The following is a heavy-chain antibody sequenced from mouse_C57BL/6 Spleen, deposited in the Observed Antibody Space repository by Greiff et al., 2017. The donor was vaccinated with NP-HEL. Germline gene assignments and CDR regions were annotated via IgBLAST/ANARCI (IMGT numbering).Heavy chain of an antibody. D-gene: IGHD2-5*01. CDR1: GYAFSSSW. V-gene: IGHV1-82*01. Sequence: QVHVKQSGPELVKPGASVKISCKASGYAFSSSWMNWVKQRPGKGLEWIGRIYPGDGDTNYNGKFKGKATLTADKSSSTAYMQLSSLTSEDSAVYFCARGSNGAYWGQGTLVTVSA. J-gene: IGHJ3*01. CDR3: ARGSNGAY. CDR2: IYPGDGDT.